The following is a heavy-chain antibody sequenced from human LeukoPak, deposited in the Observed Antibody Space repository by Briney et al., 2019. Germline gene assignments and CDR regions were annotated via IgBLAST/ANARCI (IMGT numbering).Heavy chain of an antibody. CDR3: AKDYRTYSSGWDDAFDI. J-gene: IGHJ3*02. CDR1: GFTFDDYA. V-gene: IGHV3-9*01. D-gene: IGHD6-19*01. CDR2: ISWNSGSI. Sequence: PGRSLRLSYAASGFTFDDYAMHWVRQAPGKGLEWVSGISWNSGSIGYADSVKGRFTISRDNAKNSLYLQMNSLRAEDTALYYCAKDYRTYSSGWDDAFDIWGQGTMVTVSS.